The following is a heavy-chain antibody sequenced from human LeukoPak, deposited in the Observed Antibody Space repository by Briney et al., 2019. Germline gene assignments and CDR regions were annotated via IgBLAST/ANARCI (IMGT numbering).Heavy chain of an antibody. J-gene: IGHJ4*02. D-gene: IGHD5-18*01. CDR3: ARQTLGYSYGYDY. CDR2: IYYSGNT. CDR1: GGSISSSSYC. Sequence: PSETLSLTCTVSGGSISSSSYCWGWIRQPPGKGLEWIGSIYYSGNTYYNPSLKSRVTISVDTSKNQFSLKLSSVTAADTAVYYCARQTLGYSYGYDYWGQGTLVTVSS. V-gene: IGHV4-39*01.